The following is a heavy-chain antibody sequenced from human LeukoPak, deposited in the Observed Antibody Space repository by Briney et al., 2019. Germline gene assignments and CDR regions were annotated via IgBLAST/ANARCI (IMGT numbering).Heavy chain of an antibody. V-gene: IGHV4-59*12. CDR2: IYYSGST. D-gene: IGHD5-24*01. CDR3: ASALPRPPRWLHNRGAGLDAFDI. CDR1: GGSISSYY. Sequence: SETLSLTCTVSGGSISSYYWSWIRQPPGKGLEWIGYIYYSGSTNYNPSLKSRVTISVDTSKNQFSLKLSSVTAADTAVYYCASALPRPPRWLHNRGAGLDAFDIWGQGTMVTVSS. J-gene: IGHJ3*02.